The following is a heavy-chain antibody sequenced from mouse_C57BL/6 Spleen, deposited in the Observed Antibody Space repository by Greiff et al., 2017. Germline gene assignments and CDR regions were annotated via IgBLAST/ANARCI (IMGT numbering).Heavy chain of an antibody. D-gene: IGHD5-5*01. CDR2: IYPGSGST. V-gene: IGHV1-55*01. CDR1: GYTFTSYW. Sequence: QVQLQQPGAELVKPGASVKMSCKASGYTFTSYWITWVKQRPGQGLEWIGDIYPGSGSTNYNEKFKSKATLTVDTSSSTAYMQLSSLTSEDSAVYDCARSPLGYYLFDYWGQGTTLTVSS. J-gene: IGHJ2*01. CDR3: ARSPLGYYLFDY.